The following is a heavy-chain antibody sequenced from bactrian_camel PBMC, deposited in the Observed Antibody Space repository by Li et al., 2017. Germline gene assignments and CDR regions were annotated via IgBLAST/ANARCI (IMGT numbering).Heavy chain of an antibody. J-gene: IGHJ4*01. CDR2: INSDGDTI. V-gene: IGHV3S25*01. CDR3: AARWSRCSSDWRDWDG. D-gene: IGHD1*01. CDR1: GFTFSNYW. Sequence: QLVESGGGLVQPGGSLRLSCAASGFTFSNYWMFWVRQAPGKGLEWVSAINSDGDTIYYADSVKGRFIISSDDAKNTVYLQMNSLKPEDTSLYYCAARWSRCSSDWRDWDGWGQGTQVTVS.